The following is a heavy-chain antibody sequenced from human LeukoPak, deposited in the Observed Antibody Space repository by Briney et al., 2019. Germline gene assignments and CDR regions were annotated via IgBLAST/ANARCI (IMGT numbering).Heavy chain of an antibody. D-gene: IGHD6-13*01. CDR1: GFTFSNAW. V-gene: IGHV3-15*01. CDR2: IKSKTDGGTT. J-gene: IGHJ6*02. CDR3: TTERVSIAASGYYYYYGMDV. Sequence: GGSLRLSCAASGFTFSNAWMSWVRQAPGKGLEWVGRIKSKTDGGTTDYAAPVKGRFTISRDDSKNTLYLQMNSLKTEDTAVYYCTTERVSIAASGYYYYYGMDVWGQGTTVTVSS.